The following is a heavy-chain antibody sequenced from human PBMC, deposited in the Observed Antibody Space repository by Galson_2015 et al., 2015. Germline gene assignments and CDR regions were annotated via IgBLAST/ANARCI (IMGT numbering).Heavy chain of an antibody. Sequence: SLRLCCAASGFTVNNNYMNWVRQGPGKGLEWVSVIHSGGSTYYADPVKGRFTISRDNSKNTLYLQMNSLRAEDTSVYYCARGPGAYDSWGQGTLVTVSS. CDR2: IHSGGST. J-gene: IGHJ5*01. CDR3: ARGPGAYDS. V-gene: IGHV3-53*01. CDR1: GFTVNNNY. D-gene: IGHD2-2*01.